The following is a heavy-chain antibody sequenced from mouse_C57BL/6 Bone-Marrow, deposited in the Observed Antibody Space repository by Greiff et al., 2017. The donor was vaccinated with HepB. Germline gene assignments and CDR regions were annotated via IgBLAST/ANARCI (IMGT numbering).Heavy chain of an antibody. V-gene: IGHV5-6*01. CDR1: GFTFSSYA. CDR3: ARHSITTVGYFDV. J-gene: IGHJ1*03. D-gene: IGHD1-1*01. CDR2: ISSGGSYT. Sequence: EVHLVESGEGLVKPGGSLKLSCAASGFTFSSYAMSWVRQTPEKRLEWVAYISSGGSYTYYPDSVKGRFTISRDNAKNTLYLQMSSLKSEDTAMYYCARHSITTVGYFDVWGTGTTVTVSS.